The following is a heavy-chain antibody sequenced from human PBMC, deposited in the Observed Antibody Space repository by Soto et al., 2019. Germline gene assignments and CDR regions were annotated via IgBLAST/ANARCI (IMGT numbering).Heavy chain of an antibody. Sequence: TLSLTCTVSGGSISSGGYYWSWIRQHPGKGLEWIGYIYYSGSTYYNPSLKSRVTISVDTSKNQFSLKLSSVTAADTAVYYCASAMTTVVTLYAFDIWGQGTMVTVSS. CDR3: ASAMTTVVTLYAFDI. V-gene: IGHV4-31*03. D-gene: IGHD4-17*01. CDR2: IYYSGST. CDR1: GGSISSGGYY. J-gene: IGHJ3*02.